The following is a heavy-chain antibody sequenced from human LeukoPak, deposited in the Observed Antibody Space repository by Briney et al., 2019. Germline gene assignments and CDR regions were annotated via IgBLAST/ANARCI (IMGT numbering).Heavy chain of an antibody. CDR3: ARSPAVAGTHYYYGMDV. J-gene: IGHJ6*02. Sequence: GGSLRLSCAASGFTFSDYYMSWIRQAPGKGLEWVSYISSSGSTIYYADSVKGRFTISRDNAKNSLYLQMNSLRAEDTAVYYCARSPAVAGTHYYYGMDVWGQGTTVTVSS. CDR2: ISSSGSTI. V-gene: IGHV3-11*01. D-gene: IGHD6-19*01. CDR1: GFTFSDYY.